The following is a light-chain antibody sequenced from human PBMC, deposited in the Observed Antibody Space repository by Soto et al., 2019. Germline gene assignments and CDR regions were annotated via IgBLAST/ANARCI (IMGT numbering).Light chain of an antibody. V-gene: IGLV2-14*01. CDR1: SSDIGDYPY. Sequence: QSALTQPASVSGSPGQSITISCTGTSSDIGDYPYVSWYQQHPAKVPKLIIYEVTNRPSGITSRFSGSNSQNTASLTISGLQAEDEADYYCSSYSATNTLVFGSGTKLTVL. J-gene: IGLJ1*01. CDR3: SSYSATNTLV. CDR2: EVT.